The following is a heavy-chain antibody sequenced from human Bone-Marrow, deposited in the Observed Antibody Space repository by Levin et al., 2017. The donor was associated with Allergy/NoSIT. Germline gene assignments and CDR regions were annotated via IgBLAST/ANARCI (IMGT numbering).Heavy chain of an antibody. CDR2: ISNDGGKK. Sequence: PGESLKISCAAPPSIFSSSMIHWVRQAPAKGLEWLAVISNDGGKKYADSVKGRFTISRDSSNNTLYLQMNSLRAEDTAVYYCARGKGYSGSFSNWLDPWGLGALVTVSS. J-gene: IGHJ5*02. CDR3: ARGKGYSGSFSNWLDP. V-gene: IGHV3-30-3*01. D-gene: IGHD6-13*01. CDR1: PSIFSSSM.